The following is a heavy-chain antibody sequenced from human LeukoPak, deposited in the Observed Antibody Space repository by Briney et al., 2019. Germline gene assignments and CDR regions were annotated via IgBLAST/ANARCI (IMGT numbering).Heavy chain of an antibody. CDR1: GGTSSSYA. V-gene: IGHV1-69*06. CDR2: IIPIFGTA. Sequence: ASVKVSCKASGGTSSSYAISWVRQAPGQGLEWMGGIIPIFGTANYAQMFQSRVTITADKSTSTAYMELSSLRSEDTAVYYCAIDSSGYQTFDYWGQGTLVTVSS. J-gene: IGHJ4*02. CDR3: AIDSSGYQTFDY. D-gene: IGHD3-22*01.